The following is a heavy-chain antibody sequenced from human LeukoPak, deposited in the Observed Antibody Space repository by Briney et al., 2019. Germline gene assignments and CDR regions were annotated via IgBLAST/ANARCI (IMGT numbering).Heavy chain of an antibody. CDR2: IKHDESEK. D-gene: IGHD3-3*02. V-gene: IGHV3-7*01. CDR1: GFTVSSNY. Sequence: AGGSLRLSCAASGFTVSSNYMSWVRQAPGKGLEWVANIKHDESEKYYVDSVKGRFTISRDNAKNSLYLQMNSLRAEDTAVYYCASLASSAFDYWGQGTLVTVSS. CDR3: ASLASSAFDY. J-gene: IGHJ4*02.